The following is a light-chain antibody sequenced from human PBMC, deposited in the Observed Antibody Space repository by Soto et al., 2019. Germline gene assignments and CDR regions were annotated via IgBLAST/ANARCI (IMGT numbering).Light chain of an antibody. Sequence: EIVMTQSPATLSVSPGERATLSCRASQSVSSSLAWYQHKPGQAPRLLIYGASIRATGIPARFSGSVSGTDFTLTISSLQSEDFAAYYCQQYSNRYTFGQGTKLEIK. CDR3: QQYSNRYT. J-gene: IGKJ2*01. CDR2: GAS. V-gene: IGKV3D-15*01. CDR1: QSVSSS.